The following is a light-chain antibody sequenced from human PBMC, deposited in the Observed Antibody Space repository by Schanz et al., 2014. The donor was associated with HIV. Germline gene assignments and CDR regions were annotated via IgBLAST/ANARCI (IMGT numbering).Light chain of an antibody. J-gene: IGLJ3*02. CDR3: GTWDSSLSVWV. Sequence: QSVLTQPPSVSAAPGQKVTISCSGSNSNIGNNYVSWYQQFPGTAPKLLIYDNNKRPSGIPDRFSGSKSGTSATLGITGLQTGDEADYYCGTWDSSLSVWVFGGGTKLTVL. V-gene: IGLV1-51*01. CDR2: DNN. CDR1: NSNIGNNY.